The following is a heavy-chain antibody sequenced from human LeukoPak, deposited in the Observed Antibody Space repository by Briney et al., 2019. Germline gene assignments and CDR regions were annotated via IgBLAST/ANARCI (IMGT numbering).Heavy chain of an antibody. CDR3: ARDQYDTWSRRGNFDS. CDR2: IKLDGSEK. J-gene: IGHJ4*02. Sequence: AGGSLRLSCAASGFTFSSHWMTWVRQAPGKGLEWVANIKLDGSEKNYVDSVKGRFTISRDNTKNSLYLQMNSLRVEDTAVFYCARDQYDTWSRRGNFDSWGQGTLVIVSS. V-gene: IGHV3-7*03. CDR1: GFTFSSHW. D-gene: IGHD3-3*01.